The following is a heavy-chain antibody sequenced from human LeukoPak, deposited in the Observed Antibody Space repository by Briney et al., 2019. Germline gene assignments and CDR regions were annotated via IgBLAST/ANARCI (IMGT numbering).Heavy chain of an antibody. V-gene: IGHV3-43*02. CDR1: GFTFYDYA. Sequence: GGSLRLSCAASGFTFYDYAMHWVRQVPGKGLEWVSLMTGDGGTRHYADSVKGRFTISKDNSKETLYLQMNSLRPEDSGIYYCVKDTVTMLRGALSDYYHGMHVWGQGTTVTVSS. J-gene: IGHJ6*02. CDR3: VKDTVTMLRGALSDYYHGMHV. D-gene: IGHD3-10*01. CDR2: MTGDGGTR.